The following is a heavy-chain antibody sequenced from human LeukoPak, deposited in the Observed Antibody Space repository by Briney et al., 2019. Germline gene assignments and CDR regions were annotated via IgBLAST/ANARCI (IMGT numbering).Heavy chain of an antibody. CDR2: ISESGGST. V-gene: IGHV3-23*01. CDR1: GFTFSSYG. D-gene: IGHD6-19*01. CDR3: ARGLLDWLTIAVADYYFDY. Sequence: PGGSLRLSCAASGFTFSSYGMSWVRQAPGKGLEWVSGISESGGSTYHADSVKGRFTISRDNAKNSLYLQMNSLRAEDTAVYYCARGLLDWLTIAVADYYFDYWGQGTLVTVSS. J-gene: IGHJ4*02.